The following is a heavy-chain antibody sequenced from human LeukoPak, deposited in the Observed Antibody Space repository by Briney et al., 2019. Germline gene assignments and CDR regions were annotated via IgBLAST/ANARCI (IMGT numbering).Heavy chain of an antibody. D-gene: IGHD3-10*01. V-gene: IGHV3-64*01. CDR3: AKDIGSYYDY. Sequence: PGGSLRLSCAASGFTFSSYAMHWVRQAPGKGLEYVSAISSNGGSTYYANSVKARFTISRDNSKNTLYLEMNSLRAEDTAVYYCAKDIGSYYDYWGQGILVTVSS. J-gene: IGHJ4*02. CDR1: GFTFSSYA. CDR2: ISSNGGST.